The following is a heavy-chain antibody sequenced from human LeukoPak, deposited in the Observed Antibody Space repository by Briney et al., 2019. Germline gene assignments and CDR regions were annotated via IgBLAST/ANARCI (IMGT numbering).Heavy chain of an antibody. CDR1: GFTFSDYY. Sequence: GGSLRLSCAASGFTFSDYYMSWIRQAPGKGLEWVSYISSSGSTIYYADSVKGRFTISRDNAKNSLYLQMNSLRAEDTAVYYCASFVVPADYFDYWGQGTLVTVSS. CDR3: ASFVVPADYFDY. J-gene: IGHJ4*02. D-gene: IGHD2-21*01. V-gene: IGHV3-11*01. CDR2: ISSSGSTI.